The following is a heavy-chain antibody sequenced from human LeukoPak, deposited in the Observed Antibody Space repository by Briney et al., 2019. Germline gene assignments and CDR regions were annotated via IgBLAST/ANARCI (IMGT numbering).Heavy chain of an antibody. CDR2: INHSGST. V-gene: IGHV4-34*01. Sequence: RPSETLSLTCAVYGGSFSGYYWSWIRQPPGKGLEWIEEINHSGSTNYNPSPKSRVTISVGTSKNQFSLKLSSVTAADTAVYYCARGLLRGYYYYYMDVWGKGTTVTVSS. D-gene: IGHD3-10*01. J-gene: IGHJ6*03. CDR3: ARGLLRGYYYYYMDV. CDR1: GGSFSGYY.